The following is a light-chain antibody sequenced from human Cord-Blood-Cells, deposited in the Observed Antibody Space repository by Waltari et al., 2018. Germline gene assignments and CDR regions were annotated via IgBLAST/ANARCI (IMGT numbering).Light chain of an antibody. CDR2: EGS. CDR3: CSYAGSSTYV. CDR1: SSDVGRYNL. V-gene: IGLV2-23*01. Sequence: QSALTQPASVSGSPGQSITISCTGTSSDVGRYNLVSWYQQHPGKAPKLMIYEGSKRPSGGSNRFSGSKSGNTASLTISGLQAEYEAYYYCCSYAGSSTYVFGTGTKVTVL. J-gene: IGLJ1*01.